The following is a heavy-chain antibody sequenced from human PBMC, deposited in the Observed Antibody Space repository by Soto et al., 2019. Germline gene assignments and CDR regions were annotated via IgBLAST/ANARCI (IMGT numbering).Heavy chain of an antibody. Sequence: QVQLVQSGAEVKKPGSSVKVSCKASGGTFSSYTISWVRQAPGQGLEWMGRIIPILGIANYAQKFQGRVTSTADKSTRTAYMELSSLRSEDTAVYYCARAGVAPIGGMPYYYYGMDVWGQGTTVTVSS. D-gene: IGHD5-12*01. J-gene: IGHJ6*02. CDR1: GGTFSSYT. V-gene: IGHV1-69*02. CDR2: IIPILGIA. CDR3: ARAGVAPIGGMPYYYYGMDV.